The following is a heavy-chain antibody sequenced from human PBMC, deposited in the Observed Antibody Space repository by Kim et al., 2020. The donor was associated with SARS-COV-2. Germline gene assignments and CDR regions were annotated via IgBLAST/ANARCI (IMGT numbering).Heavy chain of an antibody. CDR3: ARATTKSAFDI. CDR2: IGTAGDT. J-gene: IGHJ3*02. V-gene: IGHV3-13*04. Sequence: GGSLRLSCAASGFTFSSYDMHWVRQATGKGLEWVSAIGTAGDTYYPGSVKGRFTISRENAKNSLYLQMNSLRAGDMAVYYCARATTKSAFDIWGQGTMVTVSS. CDR1: GFTFSSYD. D-gene: IGHD1-7*01.